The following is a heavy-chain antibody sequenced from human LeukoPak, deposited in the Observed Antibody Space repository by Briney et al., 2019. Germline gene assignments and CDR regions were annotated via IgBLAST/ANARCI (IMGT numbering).Heavy chain of an antibody. CDR1: GFTFSSYG. CDR2: IRYDGSNK. D-gene: IGHD5-12*01. Sequence: PGGSLRLSCAASGFTFSSYGMHWVRQAPGKGLEWVAFIRYDGSNKYYADSVKGRFTISRDNSKNTLYLQMNSLRAEDTAVYYCAKDRTHSGYDPDAFDIWGQGTMVTVSS. V-gene: IGHV3-30*02. CDR3: AKDRTHSGYDPDAFDI. J-gene: IGHJ3*02.